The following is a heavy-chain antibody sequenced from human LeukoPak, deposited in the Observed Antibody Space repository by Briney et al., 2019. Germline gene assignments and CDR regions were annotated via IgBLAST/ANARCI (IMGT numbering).Heavy chain of an antibody. D-gene: IGHD7-27*01. J-gene: IGHJ2*01. V-gene: IGHV4-4*07. CDR1: GGSISSYY. Sequence: PSETLSLTCSVSGGSISSYYWSWIRQSAGKGLEWIGRIYTSGSTNYNPSVKSRVTMSVDTSKNQFSLKLRSVTAADTAVYYCARVPTGEYFDLWGRGTLVTVSS. CDR3: ARVPTGEYFDL. CDR2: IYTSGST.